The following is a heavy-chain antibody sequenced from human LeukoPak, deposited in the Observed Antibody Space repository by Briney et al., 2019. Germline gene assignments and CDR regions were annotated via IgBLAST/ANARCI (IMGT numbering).Heavy chain of an antibody. CDR2: LNRNGHP. V-gene: IGHV4-61*02. CDR3: VRGGSGSDWGYYFDY. J-gene: IGHJ4*02. D-gene: IGHD6-19*01. CDR1: GYSLRSSSKY. Sequence: SETLSLTYTVSGYSLRSSSKYWGWIRHPAGKGLEWIGRLNRNGHPNYTPPHKTRDTITVDTSKNQFSLKLNSVTAADTAVYFCVRGGSGSDWGYYFDYWGQGTLVTVSS.